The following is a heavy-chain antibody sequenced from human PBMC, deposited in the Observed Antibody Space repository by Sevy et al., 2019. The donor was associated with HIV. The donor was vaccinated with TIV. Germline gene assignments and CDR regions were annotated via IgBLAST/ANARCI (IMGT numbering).Heavy chain of an antibody. D-gene: IGHD2-2*02. CDR3: ARYCSTTSCYTVDRKLDY. CDR2: ISAYSGNT. V-gene: IGHV1-18*01. J-gene: IGHJ4*02. CDR1: GYTFPNYG. Sequence: ASVKVSCKTSGYTFPNYGINWVRQAPGQGLEWVGWISAYSGNTNYAQKFQDRVTMTTDTSTSTAYMELRSLRLDDTDVYYCARYCSTTSCYTVDRKLDYWGQGTLVTVSS.